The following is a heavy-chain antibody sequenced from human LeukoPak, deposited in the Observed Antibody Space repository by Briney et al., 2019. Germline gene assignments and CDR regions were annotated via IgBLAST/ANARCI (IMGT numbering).Heavy chain of an antibody. CDR2: SYPGDSGA. J-gene: IGHJ4*02. D-gene: IGHD1-26*01. CDR3: TRRRDLDSESYYSFDN. V-gene: IGHV5-51*01. CDR1: GYSFTSYW. Sequence: GESLNISGKGFGYSFTSYWIGWVRQVPAQGLKWMGISYPGDSGARYRPSFPGQVTLSADKSLRTAYLQWSGLKASRTAMYFCTRRRDLDSESYYSFDNWGQGTLVTVSS.